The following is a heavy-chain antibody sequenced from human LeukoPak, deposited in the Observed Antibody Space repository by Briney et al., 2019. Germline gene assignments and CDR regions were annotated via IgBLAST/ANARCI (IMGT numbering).Heavy chain of an antibody. V-gene: IGHV1-18*01. D-gene: IGHD3-22*01. CDR1: GYTFTSYG. J-gene: IGHJ5*02. Sequence: ASVKVSCKTSGYTFTSYGVTWVRQAPGQGLEWMGWINNNNGNRNYAQKFQGRVSMTTDTSTRTAYMEMRSLRFDDTAVYYCARGATSYYDTNFRGWFDPWDQGTLVTVSS. CDR3: ARGATSYYDTNFRGWFDP. CDR2: INNNNGNR.